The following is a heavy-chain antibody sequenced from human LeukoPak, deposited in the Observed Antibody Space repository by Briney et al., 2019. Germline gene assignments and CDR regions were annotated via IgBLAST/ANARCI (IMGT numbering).Heavy chain of an antibody. D-gene: IGHD3-22*01. V-gene: IGHV3-74*01. CDR3: AREVITMIEEDAFDI. CDR1: GFTFSSYW. J-gene: IGHJ3*02. CDR2: INSDGSST. Sequence: PGGSLRLSCAASGFTFSSYWMHWVRQAPGKGLVWVSRINSDGSSTSYADSVKGRFTISRDNAKNTLYLQMNSLRAEDTAVYYCAREVITMIEEDAFDIWGQGTMVTVPS.